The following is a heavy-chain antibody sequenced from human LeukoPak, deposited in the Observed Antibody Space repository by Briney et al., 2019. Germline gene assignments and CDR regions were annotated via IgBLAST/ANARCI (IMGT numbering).Heavy chain of an antibody. CDR1: GGSIGSYY. J-gene: IGHJ6*02. V-gene: IGHV4-59*08. D-gene: IGHD3-16*02. CDR2: IFYRGNT. CDR3: AGSRTYRYTLDGMDV. Sequence: PSETLSLTCIVSGGSIGSYYWSWIRQPPGKGLEWIGYIFYRGNTNYNPSLKSRVTISVDTSKNQFSLKVSSVTAADTAVYYCAGSRTYRYTLDGMDVWGQGTTVTVSS.